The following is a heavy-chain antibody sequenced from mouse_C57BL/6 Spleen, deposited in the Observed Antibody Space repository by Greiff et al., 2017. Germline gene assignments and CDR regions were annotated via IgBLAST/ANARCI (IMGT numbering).Heavy chain of an antibody. V-gene: IGHV1-15*01. Sequence: VQGVESGAELVRPGASVTLSCKASGYTFTDYEMHWVKQTPVHGLEWIGAIDPETGGTAYNQKFKGKAILTADKSSSTAYMELRSLTSEDSAVYYCTRGIYYGNYDYAMDYWGQGTSVTVSS. CDR2: IDPETGGT. CDR3: TRGIYYGNYDYAMDY. CDR1: GYTFTDYE. D-gene: IGHD2-1*01. J-gene: IGHJ4*01.